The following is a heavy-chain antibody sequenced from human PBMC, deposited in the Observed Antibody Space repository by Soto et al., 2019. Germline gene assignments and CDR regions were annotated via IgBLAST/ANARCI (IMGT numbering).Heavy chain of an antibody. CDR2: IYYSGST. CDR3: SRGWDGELAPTYGMDV. CDR1: GGQIRGYG. D-gene: IGHD3-10*01. Sequence: LQPLSLAYSVAGGQIRGYGWSGIRENRGKGLEWIGYIYYSGSTNYNPSLKSRVTISVDTSKNQFSLKLSSVTAADTAVYYCSRGWDGELAPTYGMDVWGQGTTVTVS. V-gene: IGHV4-59*01. J-gene: IGHJ6*02.